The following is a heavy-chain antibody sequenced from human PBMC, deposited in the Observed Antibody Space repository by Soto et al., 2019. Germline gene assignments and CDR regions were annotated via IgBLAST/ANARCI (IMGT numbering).Heavy chain of an antibody. CDR1: GFTFSSYW. CDR3: ARGLSSSWLHSGYNWFDP. J-gene: IGHJ5*02. V-gene: IGHV3-7*01. D-gene: IGHD6-13*01. CDR2: IKQDGSEK. Sequence: PGGSLRLSCAASGFTFSSYWMSWVRQAPGKGLEWVANIKQDGSEKYYVDSVKGRFTISRDNAKNSLYLQMNSLRAEDTAVYYCARGLSSSWLHSGYNWFDPWGQGTLVTVSS.